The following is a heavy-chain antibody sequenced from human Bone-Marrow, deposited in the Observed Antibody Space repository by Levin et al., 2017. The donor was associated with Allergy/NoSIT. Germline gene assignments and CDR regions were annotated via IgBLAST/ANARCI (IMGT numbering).Heavy chain of an antibody. J-gene: IGHJ5*02. CDR2: IYPRDSDT. Sequence: GGSLRLSCTGSGYSFTTSWIGWVRQMPGKGLEWMGIIYPRDSDTRSSPSFEGQVTISADKSISTAYLQWNSLKASDTAMYYCARRAPNRIGTTGNWFDPWGQGTLVTVSS. D-gene: IGHD1-7*01. CDR1: GYSFTTSW. V-gene: IGHV5-51*01. CDR3: ARRAPNRIGTTGNWFDP.